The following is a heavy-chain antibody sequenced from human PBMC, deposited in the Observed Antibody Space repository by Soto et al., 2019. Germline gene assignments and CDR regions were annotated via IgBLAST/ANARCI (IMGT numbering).Heavy chain of an antibody. CDR2: INAGNGNT. V-gene: IGHV1-3*01. CDR3: ARGSCSGGSCY. Sequence: GASVKVSCKASGYTFTSYAMHWVRQAPGQGLEWMGWINAGNGNTKYSQKFQGRVTITRDTSASTAYMELSSLRSEDTAVYYCARGSCSGGSCYWGQGTLVTVSS. J-gene: IGHJ4*02. D-gene: IGHD2-15*01. CDR1: GYTFTSYA.